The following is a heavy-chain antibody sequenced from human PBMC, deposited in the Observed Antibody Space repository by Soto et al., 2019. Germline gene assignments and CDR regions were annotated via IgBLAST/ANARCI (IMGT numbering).Heavy chain of an antibody. CDR1: GFTFSSYA. J-gene: IGHJ5*02. V-gene: IGHV3-23*01. CDR3: AIASSKYYDFWSGSRWFDP. CDR2: ISGSGGST. D-gene: IGHD3-3*01. Sequence: PGGSLRLSCAASGFTFSSYAMSWVRQAPGKGLEWVSAISGSGGSTYYADSVKGRFTISRDNSKNTLYLQMNSLRAEDTAVYYCAIASSKYYDFWSGSRWFDPWGQGTLVTVSS.